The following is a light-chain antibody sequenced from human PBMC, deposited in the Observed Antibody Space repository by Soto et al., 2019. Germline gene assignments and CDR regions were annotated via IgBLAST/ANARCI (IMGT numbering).Light chain of an antibody. CDR2: DVS. CDR1: SSDVGGYNY. CDR3: SSYTSSSTLYVV. J-gene: IGLJ2*01. V-gene: IGLV2-14*01. Sequence: QSALTQPASVSGSPGQSITISCTGTSSDVGGYNYVSWYQQHPGKAPKFMIYDVSNRPSGVSNRFSGSKSGNTASLTISGLQAEDEADYYCSSYTSSSTLYVVFGGGTKLTVL.